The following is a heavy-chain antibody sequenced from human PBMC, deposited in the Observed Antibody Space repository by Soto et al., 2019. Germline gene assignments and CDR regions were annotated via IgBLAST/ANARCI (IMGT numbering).Heavy chain of an antibody. J-gene: IGHJ4*02. CDR2: IWYDGSNK. Sequence: QVQLVESGGGVVQPGRSLRLSCAASGFTFSSYGMHWVRQAPGKGLEWVAVIWYDGSNKYYADSVKGRFTISRDNSKNTLYLQMNSLRAEDTAVYYCAREGGYCSSTSCPWYYFDYWGQGTLVTVSS. V-gene: IGHV3-33*01. CDR3: AREGGYCSSTSCPWYYFDY. CDR1: GFTFSSYG. D-gene: IGHD2-2*01.